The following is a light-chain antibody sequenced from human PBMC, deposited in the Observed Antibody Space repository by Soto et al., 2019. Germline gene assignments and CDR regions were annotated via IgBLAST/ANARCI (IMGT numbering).Light chain of an antibody. V-gene: IGLV3-21*02. CDR3: HVWDSSSGHYI. Sequence: SYELAQPPSVSVAPGQTARISRGGNNIGRKSVHWYQQKPGRAPVVVVYDDSDRPSGIPERFSGANSGDTATLTISRVEAGDEADYYCHVWDSSSGHYIFGTGTKV. CDR2: DDS. J-gene: IGLJ1*01. CDR1: NIGRKS.